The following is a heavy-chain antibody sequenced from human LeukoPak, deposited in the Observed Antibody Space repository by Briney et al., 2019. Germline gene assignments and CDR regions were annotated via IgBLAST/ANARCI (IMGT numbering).Heavy chain of an antibody. D-gene: IGHD4-11*01. CDR2: ISYDGNTI. J-gene: IGHJ4*02. Sequence: PGGSLRLSCAASEFTFSNYALHWVRQAPGKGLQWAAVISYDGNTIHYADSVKGRFIISRDTSKNTLYLQMNSLGAEDTAVYYCARSGGLQKFDYWGQGTLVTVSS. CDR3: ARSGGLQKFDY. V-gene: IGHV3-30-3*01. CDR1: EFTFSNYA.